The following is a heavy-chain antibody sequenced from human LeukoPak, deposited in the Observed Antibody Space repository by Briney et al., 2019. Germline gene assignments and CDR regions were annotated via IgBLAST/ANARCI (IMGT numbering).Heavy chain of an antibody. J-gene: IGHJ3*02. Sequence: GGSLRLSCAASEFTFNTYSMTWVRQAPGKGLEWVSSISSSSSFIFYTDSVKGRFTISRDNAKNSLYLQMNSLRAEDTAVYYCARDYGDNGAFDIWGQGTMVTVSS. CDR2: ISSSSSFI. D-gene: IGHD4-17*01. CDR3: ARDYGDNGAFDI. V-gene: IGHV3-21*01. CDR1: EFTFNTYS.